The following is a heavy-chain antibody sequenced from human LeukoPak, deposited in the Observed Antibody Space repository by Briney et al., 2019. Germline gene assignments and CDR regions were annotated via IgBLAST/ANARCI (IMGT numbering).Heavy chain of an antibody. CDR1: GFTFRNYA. V-gene: IGHV3-23*01. Sequence: GGSLRLSCAPSGFTFRNYAMSWVRQAPGKGLEWVSGTSGSGTNTYYADSVKGRFTISRDNSKNTLFLQINSLRAEDTAVYYCANGLPTTHWGQGTLVTVSS. CDR2: TSGSGTNT. D-gene: IGHD5-18*01. CDR3: ANGLPTTH. J-gene: IGHJ4*02.